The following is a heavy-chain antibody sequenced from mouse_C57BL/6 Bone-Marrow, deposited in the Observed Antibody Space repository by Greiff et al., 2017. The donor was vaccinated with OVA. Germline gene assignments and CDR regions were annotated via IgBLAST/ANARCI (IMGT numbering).Heavy chain of an antibody. CDR3: ARGLLRGY. J-gene: IGHJ2*01. V-gene: IGHV1-64*01. CDR1: GYTFTSYW. D-gene: IGHD2-3*01. CDR2: IHPNSGST. Sequence: VKLQESGAELVKPGASVKLSCKASGYTFTSYWMHWVKQRPGQGLEWIGMIHPNSGSTNYNEKFKSKATLTVDKSSSTAYMQLSSLTSEDSAVYYCARGLLRGYWGQGTTLTVSS.